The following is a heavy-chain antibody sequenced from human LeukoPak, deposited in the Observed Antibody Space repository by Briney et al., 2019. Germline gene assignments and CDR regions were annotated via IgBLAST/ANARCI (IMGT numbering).Heavy chain of an antibody. CDR2: IYHSGST. CDR1: GASISNSNW. D-gene: IGHD2-2*01. V-gene: IGHV4-4*02. Sequence: SETLSLTCAVTGASISNSNWWTWVRQPPGKGLEWIGEIYHSGSTNYKTSLKSRATISVDKSKNQFSLKLNSVTAADTAVYYCAKGATYCSGTSCGRFDSWGLGTPVTVSS. J-gene: IGHJ4*02. CDR3: AKGATYCSGTSCGRFDS.